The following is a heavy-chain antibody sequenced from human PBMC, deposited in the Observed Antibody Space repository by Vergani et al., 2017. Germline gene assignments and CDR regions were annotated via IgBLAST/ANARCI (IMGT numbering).Heavy chain of an antibody. J-gene: IGHJ3*01. CDR3: ARDGGEYDKDALDV. CDR2: IYTSGAP. D-gene: IGHD2-21*01. V-gene: IGHV4-61*02. CDR1: GGSFSTGGQS. Sequence: QVQLQESGPGLVKPSQTLSLTCTVSGGSFSTGGQSWTWLRQSAGKGLEWSGRIYTSGAPNYNPSLRSRAIMSVDASKKQLSLKLTSVTAADTAVYYCARDGGEYDKDALDVWGQGTKVTVTS.